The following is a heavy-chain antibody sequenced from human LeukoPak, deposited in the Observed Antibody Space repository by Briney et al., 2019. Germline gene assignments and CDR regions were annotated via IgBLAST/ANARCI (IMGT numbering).Heavy chain of an antibody. CDR2: ISGSGGST. V-gene: IGHV3-23*01. D-gene: IGHD3-22*01. Sequence: PGGSLRLSCAASGFTFSSYAMSWVRQAPGKGLEWVSAISGSGGSTYYADSVKGRFTISRDNSKNTLYLQMNRLRAEHTAVYYCAKDSTPDSSGYYYGYWYFDLWGHGTLVTVSS. CDR1: GFTFSSYA. CDR3: AKDSTPDSSGYYYGYWYFDL. J-gene: IGHJ2*01.